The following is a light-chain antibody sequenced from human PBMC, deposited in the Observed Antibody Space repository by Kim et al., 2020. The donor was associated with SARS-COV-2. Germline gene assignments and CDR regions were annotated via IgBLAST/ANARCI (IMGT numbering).Light chain of an antibody. CDR2: RNN. CDR1: SSNIGSNY. V-gene: IGLV1-47*01. Sequence: GQRFTISCSGSSSNIGSNYVYWYQQLPGTAPKLVIYRNNQRPSGVPDRFSGSKSGTSASLAISGLRSEDEADYYCAAWDDSLSGVIFGGGTQLTVL. CDR3: AAWDDSLSGVI. J-gene: IGLJ2*01.